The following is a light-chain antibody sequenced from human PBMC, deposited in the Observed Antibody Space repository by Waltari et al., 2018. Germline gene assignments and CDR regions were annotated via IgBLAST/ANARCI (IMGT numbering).Light chain of an antibody. CDR1: QSISSY. Sequence: DIQMTQSPSSLSASVGDSVTITCRASQSISSYLNWYQQKPGKAPKPLIYAASSLQSGVPSRFSGSGSGTDFTLTISSLQPEDFATYYCQQSYSTLWTFGQGTKVEIK. V-gene: IGKV1-39*01. J-gene: IGKJ1*01. CDR3: QQSYSTLWT. CDR2: AAS.